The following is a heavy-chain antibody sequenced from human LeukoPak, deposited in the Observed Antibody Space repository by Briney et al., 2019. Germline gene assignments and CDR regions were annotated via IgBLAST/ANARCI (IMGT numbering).Heavy chain of an antibody. Sequence: GGSLRLSCAASGFTFSGYWMHWVRQAPGKGLVWVSHLNSDGRITSYADSVKGRFTISRDNAKNTLYLQMDSLRPEDTAMYYCARGPTYGSRCDFLDSWGQGTRVTVSS. D-gene: IGHD3-10*01. V-gene: IGHV3-74*01. CDR2: LNSDGRIT. CDR1: GFTFSGYW. J-gene: IGHJ5*01. CDR3: ARGPTYGSRCDFLDS.